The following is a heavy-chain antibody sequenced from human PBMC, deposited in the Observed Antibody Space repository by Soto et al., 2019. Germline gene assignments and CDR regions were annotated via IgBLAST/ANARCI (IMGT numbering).Heavy chain of an antibody. CDR1: GDSVSSNSAA. V-gene: IGHV6-1*01. Sequence: SQTLSLTCAISGDSVSSNSAAWSWIRQSPSRGLEWLGRTFYRSKWYNDYAVSVKGRITINPDTSKNLFSLQLNSVTPEDTAVYDCAKEGGNHYYYYALDVWGQGTTVTLSS. CDR3: AKEGGNHYYYYALDV. J-gene: IGHJ6*02. CDR2: TFYRSKWYN. D-gene: IGHD1-26*01.